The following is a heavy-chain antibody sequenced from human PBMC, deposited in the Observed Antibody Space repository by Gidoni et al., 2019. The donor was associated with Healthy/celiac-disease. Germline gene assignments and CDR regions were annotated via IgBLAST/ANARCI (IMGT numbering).Heavy chain of an antibody. CDR3: AKAWGPFYYDSSGDAFDI. J-gene: IGHJ3*02. V-gene: IGHV3-23*04. Sequence: EVQLVESGGGLVQPGGSLRLSCAASGFTFSSYAMSWVRQAPGKGLEWVSAIRGSGGSTYYADSVKGRFTISRDNSKNTLYLQMNSLRAEDTAVYYCAKAWGPFYYDSSGDAFDIWGQGTMVTVSS. CDR2: IRGSGGST. CDR1: GFTFSSYA. D-gene: IGHD3-22*01.